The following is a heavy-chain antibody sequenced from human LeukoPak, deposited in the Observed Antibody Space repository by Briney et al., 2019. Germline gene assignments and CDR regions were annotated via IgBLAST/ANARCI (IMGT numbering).Heavy chain of an antibody. CDR2: IIPIFGTA. CDR1: GGTFISYA. V-gene: IGHV1-69*01. D-gene: IGHD3-22*01. J-gene: IGHJ5*02. CDR3: ASSDSSGYYYGNWFDP. Sequence: SVKVSCKASGGTFISYAISWVRQAPGQGLEWMGGIIPIFGTANYAQKFQGRVTITADESTSAAYMELSSLRSEDTAVYYCASSDSSGYYYGNWFDPWGQGTLVTVSS.